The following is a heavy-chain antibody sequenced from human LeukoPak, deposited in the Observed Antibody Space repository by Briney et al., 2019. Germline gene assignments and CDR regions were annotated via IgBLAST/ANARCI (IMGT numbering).Heavy chain of an antibody. J-gene: IGHJ4*02. V-gene: IGHV3-53*01. Sequence: GGSLRLSCAASGFTVSSNYMSWVRQAPGNGLEWVSVLYSGGSTYYADSVKGRFTISRDNSKNTLYLQMNSLRAEDTAVYYCSRIATTDQYYFDYWGQGTLVTVSS. CDR3: SRIATTDQYYFDY. D-gene: IGHD4-17*01. CDR1: GFTVSSNY. CDR2: LYSGGST.